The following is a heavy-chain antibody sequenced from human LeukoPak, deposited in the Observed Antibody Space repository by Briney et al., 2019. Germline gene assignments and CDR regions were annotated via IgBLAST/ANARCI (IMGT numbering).Heavy chain of an antibody. V-gene: IGHV4-39*01. CDR2: VYYGGNT. CDR3: ARQRADYFYHYLDV. J-gene: IGHJ6*03. Sequence: SETLSLACTVSGGSISSSSYYWDWIRQPPGKGLEWIGNVYYGGNTFYNSSLESRVTISVDMSKNQFSLKLTSLTAADTAVYYCARQRADYFYHYLDVWGKGTSVTVSS. CDR1: GGSISSSSYY.